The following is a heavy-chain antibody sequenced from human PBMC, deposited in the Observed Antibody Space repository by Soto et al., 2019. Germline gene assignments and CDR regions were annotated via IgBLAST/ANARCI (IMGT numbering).Heavy chain of an antibody. CDR1: GFTFSSYW. J-gene: IGHJ4*02. CDR2: INTDGSVT. CDR3: ARDLAGSWSF. Sequence: EVQLVESGGGLVQPGGSLRLSCAASGFTFSSYWMHWVRRAPGKGLEWVSRINTDGSVTNYADSVKGRFTISRDNAKNTLYLQMNSLRAEDTAVYYCARDLAGSWSFWGQGTVVTASS. V-gene: IGHV3-74*01. D-gene: IGHD3-10*01.